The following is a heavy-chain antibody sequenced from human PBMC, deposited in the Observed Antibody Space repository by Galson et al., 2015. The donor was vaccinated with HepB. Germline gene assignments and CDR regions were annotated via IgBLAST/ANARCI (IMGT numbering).Heavy chain of an antibody. J-gene: IGHJ1*01. CDR2: IDPGSGNT. V-gene: IGHV1-3*01. CDR1: GYTFTNYN. Sequence: SVKVSCKASGYTFTNYNIHWVRQAPGRRLEWMGWIDPGSGNTGYSQKFRGRVTITGDTSASTVYMDLSSLRSEDTAVYYCASRSSPEYFQHWGHGTLVTVSS. D-gene: IGHD2-2*01. CDR3: ASRSSPEYFQH.